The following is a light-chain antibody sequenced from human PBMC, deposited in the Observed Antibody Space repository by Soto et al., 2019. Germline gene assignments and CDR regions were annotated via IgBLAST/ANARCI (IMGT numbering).Light chain of an antibody. Sequence: EIVLTQSPATLSLSPGERATLSCRASQSVSNYLAWFQQKPGQAPRLLIYDASNRATGIPARFSGSGSGTDFTLTISSLEPEDCAVYYCEQRSSWPLLAFGGGTKVEI. V-gene: IGKV3-11*01. J-gene: IGKJ4*01. CDR2: DAS. CDR3: EQRSSWPLLA. CDR1: QSVSNY.